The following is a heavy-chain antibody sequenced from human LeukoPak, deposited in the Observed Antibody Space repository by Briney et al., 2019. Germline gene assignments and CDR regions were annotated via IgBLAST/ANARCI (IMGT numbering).Heavy chain of an antibody. J-gene: IGHJ4*02. D-gene: IGHD1-7*01. CDR2: IRYDGSNK. V-gene: IGHV3-30*02. CDR3: FGITVTDVPY. Sequence: PGGSLRLSCAASGLPFSHSGMHWVRQAPGKGLEWEAFIRYDGSNKYYADSVKGRFTISRDNSKNALYLQMNSLRGEDTAVYYCFGITVTDVPYWGQGTLVTVSS. CDR1: GLPFSHSG.